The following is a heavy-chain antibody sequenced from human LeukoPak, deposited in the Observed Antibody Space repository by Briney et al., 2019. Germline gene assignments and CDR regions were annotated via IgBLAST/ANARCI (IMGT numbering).Heavy chain of an antibody. J-gene: IGHJ3*02. CDR2: IYYSGST. Sequence: SETLSLTCTVSGGSISSYYWSWIRQPPGKGLEWIGYIYYSGSTNYNPSLKSRVTISVDTSKKQFSLKLTSVTVADTAVYYCARGVYGPHDAFDIWGQGTMVTVSS. V-gene: IGHV4-59*01. CDR1: GGSISSYY. CDR3: ARGVYGPHDAFDI. D-gene: IGHD3-10*01.